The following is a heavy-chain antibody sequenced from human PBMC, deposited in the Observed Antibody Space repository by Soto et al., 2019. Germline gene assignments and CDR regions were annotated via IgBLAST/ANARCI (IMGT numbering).Heavy chain of an antibody. D-gene: IGHD1-26*01. Sequence: EVQLVESGGGLVQPGGSLKLSCAASGFSFSVADMHWGRQASGKGLEWVGRIRSKANSYATAYAASVKGRFTISRDNSKNTLYLQMNSLRAEDTAVYYCAKDLQWELPQVGFDYWGQGTLVTVSS. CDR2: IRSKANSYAT. J-gene: IGHJ4*02. V-gene: IGHV3-73*02. CDR1: GFSFSVAD. CDR3: AKDLQWELPQVGFDY.